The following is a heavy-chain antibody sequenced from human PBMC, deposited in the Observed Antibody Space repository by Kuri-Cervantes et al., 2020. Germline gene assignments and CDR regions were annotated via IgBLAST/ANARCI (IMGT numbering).Heavy chain of an antibody. CDR2: IYWDDDK. CDR3: AHAIRQQLVSYTYYYGMDV. Sequence: SGPTLVKPTQTLTLTCTFSGFSLSTSGVGVGWIRQPPGKALEWFALIYWDDDKRYSPSLKSRLTITKDTSKNQVVLTMTNMDPVDTATYYCAHAIRQQLVSYTYYYGMDVWGQGTTVTVSS. D-gene: IGHD6-13*01. J-gene: IGHJ6*02. CDR1: GFSLSTSGVG. V-gene: IGHV2-5*02.